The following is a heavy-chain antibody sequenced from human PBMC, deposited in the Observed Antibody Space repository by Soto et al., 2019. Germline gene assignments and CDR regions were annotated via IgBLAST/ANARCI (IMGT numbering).Heavy chain of an antibody. CDR1: GGSISSYY. D-gene: IGHD3-22*01. CDR2: IYYSGST. J-gene: IGHJ1*01. CDR3: ARDSSGYYSESQYFQH. V-gene: IGHV4-59*01. Sequence: SETLSLTCTVSGGSISSYYWSWIRQPPGKGLEWIGYIYYSGSTNYNPSLKSRATISVDTSKNQFSLKLSSVTAADTAVYYCARDSSGYYSESQYFQHWGQGTLVTVSS.